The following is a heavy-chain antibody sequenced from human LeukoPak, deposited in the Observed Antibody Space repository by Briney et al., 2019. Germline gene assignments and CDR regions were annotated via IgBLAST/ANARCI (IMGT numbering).Heavy chain of an antibody. Sequence: PGRSLRLSCAASGFTFSSYGMHWVRQAPGKGLEWVAVISYDGSNKYYADSVKGRFTISRDNSKNTLCLQMNSLRAEDTAVYYCAKEGREDGDYPYGMDVWGQGTTVTVSS. CDR1: GFTFSSYG. CDR2: ISYDGSNK. D-gene: IGHD4-17*01. CDR3: AKEGREDGDYPYGMDV. J-gene: IGHJ6*02. V-gene: IGHV3-30*18.